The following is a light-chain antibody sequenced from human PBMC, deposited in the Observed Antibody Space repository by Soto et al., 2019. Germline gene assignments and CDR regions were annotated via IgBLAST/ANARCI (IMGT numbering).Light chain of an antibody. Sequence: QSAPTQPASVSGSPGQSITISCTGTSSDVGGYNYVSWYQQHPGKAPKLMIYDVSNRPSGVSNRFSGSKSGNTASLTISGLPAEDEADYYCSSYTSSSTRVFGTGTKLTVL. V-gene: IGLV2-14*03. CDR3: SSYTSSSTRV. J-gene: IGLJ1*01. CDR2: DVS. CDR1: SSDVGGYNY.